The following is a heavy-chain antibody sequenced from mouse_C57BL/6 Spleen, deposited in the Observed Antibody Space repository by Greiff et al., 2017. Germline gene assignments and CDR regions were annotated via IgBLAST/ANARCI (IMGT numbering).Heavy chain of an antibody. CDR2: IYPGSGNT. V-gene: IGHV1-66*01. CDR1: GYSFTSYY. J-gene: IGHJ2*01. Sequence: HVQLQQSGPELVKPGASVKISCKASGYSFTSYYIHWVKQRPGQGLEWIGWIYPGSGNTKYNEKFKGKATLTADTSSSTAYMQLSSLTSEDSAVYYCARWGDWGYFDYWGQGTTLTVSS. CDR3: ARWGDWGYFDY.